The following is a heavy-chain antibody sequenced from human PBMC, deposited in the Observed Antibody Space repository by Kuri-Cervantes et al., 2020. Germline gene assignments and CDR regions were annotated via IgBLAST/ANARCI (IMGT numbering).Heavy chain of an antibody. CDR3: TRDDYHDSSGFYMDV. CDR2: INKDGSEK. J-gene: IGHJ6*03. V-gene: IGHV3-7*04. Sequence: GESLKISCAASGFTVSSNHMSWVRQAPGKGLEWVANINKDGSEKYFADSVKGRFTISRDNAKNSLYLQMNSLRVEDTALFYCTRDDYHDSSGFYMDVWGKGTTVTVSS. CDR1: GFTVSSNH. D-gene: IGHD3-22*01.